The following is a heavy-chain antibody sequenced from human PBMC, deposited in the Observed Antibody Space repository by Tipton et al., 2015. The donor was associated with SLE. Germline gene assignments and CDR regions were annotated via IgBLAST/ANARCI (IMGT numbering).Heavy chain of an antibody. J-gene: IGHJ4*02. CDR1: GYTFTTYG. V-gene: IGHV1-18*01. Sequence: QLVQSGVEVKKPGASVSVSCKASGYTFTTYGISWVRQVPGQGLEWMGWISAYNGNTNYAQKVQGRVTMTTDTFTSTAYMELRSLRSDDTAVYYCARDWVDSGSYYVDYWGQGTLVTVSS. CDR3: ARDWVDSGSYYVDY. D-gene: IGHD1-26*01. CDR2: ISAYNGNT.